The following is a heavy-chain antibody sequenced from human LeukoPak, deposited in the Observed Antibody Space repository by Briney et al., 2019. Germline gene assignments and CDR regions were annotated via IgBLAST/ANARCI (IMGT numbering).Heavy chain of an antibody. V-gene: IGHV4-59*08. J-gene: IGHJ4*02. D-gene: IGHD2-2*01. CDR1: GGSISSYY. CDR3: ARDIGFGYCSSTSCHEDY. Sequence: SETLSLTCTVSGGSISSYYWSWIRQPPGKGLEWIGYVYYSGSTNYNPSLKSRVTISVDTSKNQFSLKLSSVTAADTAVYYCARDIGFGYCSSTSCHEDYWGQGTLVTVSS. CDR2: VYYSGST.